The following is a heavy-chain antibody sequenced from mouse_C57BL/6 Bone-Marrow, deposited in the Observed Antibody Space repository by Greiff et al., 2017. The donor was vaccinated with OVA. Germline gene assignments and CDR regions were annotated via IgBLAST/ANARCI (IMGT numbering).Heavy chain of an antibody. Sequence: QVQLKQPGAELVKPGASVKLSCKASGYTFTSYWMHWVKQRPGRGLEWIGRIDPNSGGTTYNEKFKSKATLTVDKPSSTAYMQLSSLTSEDSAVYYCARYVTTVVATDWYFDVWGTGTTVTVSS. CDR3: ARYVTTVVATDWYFDV. CDR2: IDPNSGGT. J-gene: IGHJ1*03. D-gene: IGHD1-1*01. V-gene: IGHV1-72*01. CDR1: GYTFTSYW.